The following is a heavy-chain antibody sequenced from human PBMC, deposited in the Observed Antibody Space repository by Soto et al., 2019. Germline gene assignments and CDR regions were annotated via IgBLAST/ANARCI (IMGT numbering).Heavy chain of an antibody. Sequence: SETLSLTCAVYGGSFSGYYWSWIRQPPGKGLEWIGEINHSGSTNYNPSLKSRVTISVDTSKNQFSLKLSSVTAADTAVYYCASRPFDYWGQGTLVTVSS. CDR2: INHSGST. CDR3: ASRPFDY. CDR1: GGSFSGYY. V-gene: IGHV4-34*01. J-gene: IGHJ4*02.